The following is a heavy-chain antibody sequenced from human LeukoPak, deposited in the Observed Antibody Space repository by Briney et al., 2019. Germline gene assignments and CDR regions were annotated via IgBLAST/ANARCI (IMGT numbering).Heavy chain of an antibody. CDR1: GFTFSRYW. V-gene: IGHV3-7*01. CDR3: ARDQVLAMIGVLQGAFDL. J-gene: IGHJ3*01. Sequence: PGGSLRLSCAASGFTFSRYWMSWVRQAPGKGLERVANIKEDGSEKYYVDSVKGRFTISRDNAKKSLYLQMNSLRAEDTAVYYCARDQVLAMIGVLQGAFDLWGQGTTVTVSS. CDR2: IKEDGSEK. D-gene: IGHD3-22*01.